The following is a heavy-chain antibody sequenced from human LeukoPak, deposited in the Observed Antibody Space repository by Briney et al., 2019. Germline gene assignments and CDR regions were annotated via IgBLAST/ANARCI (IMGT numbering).Heavy chain of an antibody. Sequence: GGSLRLSCAASGFTFSSYAMHWVRQAPGKGLEWVAVISYDGSNKYYADSVKGRFTISRDNSKNTLYLQMNSLRAEDTAVYYCVGRFGYWGQGTLVTVSS. V-gene: IGHV3-30-3*01. J-gene: IGHJ4*02. CDR3: VGRFGY. CDR2: ISYDGSNK. CDR1: GFTFSSYA.